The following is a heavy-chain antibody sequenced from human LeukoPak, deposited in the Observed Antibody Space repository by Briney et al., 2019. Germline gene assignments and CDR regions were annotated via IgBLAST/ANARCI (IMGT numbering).Heavy chain of an antibody. J-gene: IGHJ4*02. CDR1: GGSFSGYY. Sequence: SETLSLTCAVYGGSFSGYYWSWIRQPPGKGLEWIGEINHSGSTNYNPSLKSRVTISVDTSKNQFSLKLSSVTAADTAVYYCALILYISGWYKDYWGQGTLVTVSS. V-gene: IGHV4-34*01. CDR3: ALILYISGWYKDY. D-gene: IGHD6-19*01. CDR2: INHSGST.